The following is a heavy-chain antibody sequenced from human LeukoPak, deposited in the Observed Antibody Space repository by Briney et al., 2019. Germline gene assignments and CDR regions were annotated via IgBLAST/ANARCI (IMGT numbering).Heavy chain of an antibody. CDR2: ISYDGSNK. D-gene: IGHD3-10*01. Sequence: PGGSLRLSCTASGFTFSSYGMHWVRQAPGKGLEWVAVISYDGSNKYDADSVKGRFTISRDNSKNTLYLQMNSLRAEDTAVYYCAKDFNGRIGSGWFDPWGQGTLVTVSS. J-gene: IGHJ5*02. V-gene: IGHV3-30*18. CDR1: GFTFSSYG. CDR3: AKDFNGRIGSGWFDP.